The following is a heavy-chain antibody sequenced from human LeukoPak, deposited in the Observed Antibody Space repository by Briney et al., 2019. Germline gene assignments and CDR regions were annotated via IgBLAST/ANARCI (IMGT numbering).Heavy chain of an antibody. V-gene: IGHV3-23*01. Sequence: GGSLRLSCAASGFTFNNYVMSWVRQAPGKGLEWVSSISGDGGSTYYADSVKGRFTISRDNSKSTLYLQMNSLRAEDTAVYYCARVRDRYFEDLDFWGQGTLVTVSS. CDR1: GFTFNNYV. CDR3: ARVRDRYFEDLDF. J-gene: IGHJ4*02. CDR2: ISGDGGST. D-gene: IGHD3-9*01.